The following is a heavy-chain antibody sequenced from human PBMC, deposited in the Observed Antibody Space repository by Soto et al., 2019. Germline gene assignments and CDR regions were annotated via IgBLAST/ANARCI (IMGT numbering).Heavy chain of an antibody. CDR1: GGTFSSYT. D-gene: IGHD6-13*01. V-gene: IGHV1-69*02. Sequence: VKVYCKASGGTFSSYTISWVRQAPGQELKWKGRIIPNHGIENYAQKIQGRVTITADKSTSTAYMELSSQRSEDTAVYYWTRLGPAAASTDYWGQGTLVTVSS. CDR3: TRLGPAAASTDY. J-gene: IGHJ4*02. CDR2: IIPNHGIE.